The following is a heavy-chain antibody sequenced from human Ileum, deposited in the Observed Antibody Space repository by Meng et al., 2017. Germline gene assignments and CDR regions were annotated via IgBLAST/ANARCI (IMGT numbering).Heavy chain of an antibody. CDR2: IKQDGSEK. D-gene: IGHD3-10*01. J-gene: IGHJ3*02. Sequence: GGSLRLSCAASGFTFSSYWMSWVRQAPGKGLEWVANIKQDGSEKYYVDSVKGRFTISRDNAKNSLYLQMNSLRAEDTAVYYCARVAGYGSGSYAFDIWGQGTMVTVSS. CDR1: GFTFSSYW. V-gene: IGHV3-7*01. CDR3: ARVAGYGSGSYAFDI.